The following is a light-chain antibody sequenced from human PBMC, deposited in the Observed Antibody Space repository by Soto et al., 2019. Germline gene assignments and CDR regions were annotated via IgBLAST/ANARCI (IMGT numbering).Light chain of an antibody. Sequence: DIQMTQSPSTLSASVGDRVTITSRASQSISSWLAWYQQKPGKAPKLLIYDASSLESGVPSRVSGSGSGTEFTLTIDSLQPDDFATYYCQEYKSYSWTFGQGTKVDI. CDR2: DAS. V-gene: IGKV1-5*01. CDR1: QSISSW. CDR3: QEYKSYSWT. J-gene: IGKJ1*01.